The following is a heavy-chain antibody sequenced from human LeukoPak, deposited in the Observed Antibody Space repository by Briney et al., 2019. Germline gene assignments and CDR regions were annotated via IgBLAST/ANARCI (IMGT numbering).Heavy chain of an antibody. CDR1: GGTFSSYA. J-gene: IGHJ6*02. CDR2: IIPIFGTA. D-gene: IGHD5-18*01. CDR3: AREEDTAMVTYYYGMDV. V-gene: IGHV1-69*13. Sequence: APVKVSCKASGGTFSSYAISWVRQAPGQGLEWMGGIIPIFGTANYAQKFQGRVTITADESTSTAYMELSSLRSEDTAVYYCAREEDTAMVTYYYGMDVWGQGTTVTVSS.